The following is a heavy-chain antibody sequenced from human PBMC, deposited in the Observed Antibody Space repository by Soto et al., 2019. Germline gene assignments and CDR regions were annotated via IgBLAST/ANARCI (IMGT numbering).Heavy chain of an antibody. V-gene: IGHV3-23*01. CDR2: ISGSGGST. CDR1: GFTFSSYA. D-gene: IGHD3-3*01. Sequence: GGSLRLSCAASGFTFSSYAMSWVRQAPGKGLEWVSAISGSGGSTYYADSVKGRFTISRDNSKNTLYLQMNSLRAEDTAVYYCAKSRIYDFWSGYTDVWGKGTTVTVSS. CDR3: AKSRIYDFWSGYTDV. J-gene: IGHJ6*04.